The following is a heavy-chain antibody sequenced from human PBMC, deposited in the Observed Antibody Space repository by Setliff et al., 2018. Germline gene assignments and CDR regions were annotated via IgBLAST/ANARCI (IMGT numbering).Heavy chain of an antibody. CDR1: GGSISSGDYY. CDR2: IYIGGSA. CDR3: ARDLGHGGDSDY. D-gene: IGHD2-21*02. J-gene: IGHJ4*02. V-gene: IGHV4-61*09. Sequence: SSETLSLTCTVSGGSISSGDYYWSWIRQPAGKGLEWIGHIYIGGSANYNPSLKSRVTMSIDTSKNQFSLKLNSVTATDTAVYYCARDLGHGGDSDYWGQGILVTVSS.